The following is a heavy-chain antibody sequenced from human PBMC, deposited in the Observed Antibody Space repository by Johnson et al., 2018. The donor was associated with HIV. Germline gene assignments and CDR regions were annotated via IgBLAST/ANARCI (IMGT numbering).Heavy chain of an antibody. V-gene: IGHV3-9*01. D-gene: IGHD3-16*01. CDR2: INWISGSI. CDR3: AKDASTLGGDAFDI. CDR1: GFTFDDYG. J-gene: IGHJ3*02. Sequence: VQLVVSGGGLVKPGRSLRLSCAASGFTFDDYGMSWVRLAPGKGLEWVSGINWISGSIGYAASVTGRLTISSDNAKNSLYLQMNSLRAEDTALYYVAKDASTLGGDAFDIWCQGTMVTVSS.